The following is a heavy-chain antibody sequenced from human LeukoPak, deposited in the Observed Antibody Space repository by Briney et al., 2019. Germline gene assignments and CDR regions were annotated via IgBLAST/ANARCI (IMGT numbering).Heavy chain of an antibody. Sequence: SETLSLTCTVSGGSISSGGYYWSWIRQPPGEGLEWIGYIYHGGSTYYNPSLKSRVTISVDTSKNQFSLKLSSVTAADTAVYYCARERNYGDPFDYWGQGTLVTVSS. V-gene: IGHV4-30-2*01. CDR3: ARERNYGDPFDY. CDR2: IYHGGST. CDR1: GGSISSGGYY. D-gene: IGHD4-17*01. J-gene: IGHJ4*02.